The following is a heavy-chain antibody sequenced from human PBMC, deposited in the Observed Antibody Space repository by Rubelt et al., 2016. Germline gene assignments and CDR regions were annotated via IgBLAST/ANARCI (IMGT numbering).Heavy chain of an antibody. D-gene: IGHD4-17*01. CDR3: ARDGADYGDYDFAY. V-gene: IGHV4-38-2*02. CDR2: ISHSGAT. J-gene: IGHJ4*02. Sequence: QVQLQESGPGLVKPSETLSLTCTVSGYSISSDYCWGWIRQPPGKGLEWIGSISHSGATYYNPSLMSRVTMSIDTPKNQFSLKLSSVTAADTAVYYCARDGADYGDYDFAYWGQGTLVTVSS. CDR1: GYSISSDYC.